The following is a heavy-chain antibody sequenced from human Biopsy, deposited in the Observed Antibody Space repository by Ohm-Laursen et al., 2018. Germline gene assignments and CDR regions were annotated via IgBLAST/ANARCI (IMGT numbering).Heavy chain of an antibody. Sequence: GSSVKVSCNAPGGTLSNYGVNWVRQAPGQGLEWLGGNIPILGTGNYAQKFQDRVTVAADTSTSTATMELRSLRSDDTAVYYCATKLTGYFHHWGQGTLVIVSS. D-gene: IGHD3-9*01. J-gene: IGHJ1*01. V-gene: IGHV1-69*06. CDR2: NIPILGTG. CDR1: GGTLSNYG. CDR3: ATKLTGYFHH.